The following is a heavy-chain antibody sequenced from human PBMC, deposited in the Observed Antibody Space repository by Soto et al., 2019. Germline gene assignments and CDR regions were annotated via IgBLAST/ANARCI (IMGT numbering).Heavy chain of an antibody. CDR2: IAYDGSNK. CDR3: AKLGFDSSGASSVFDV. J-gene: IGHJ4*02. D-gene: IGHD3-22*01. V-gene: IGHV3-30*18. CDR1: GFSFISDG. Sequence: GGSLILSCAASGFSFISDGMHWVRQAPGKGLEWLTIIAYDGSNKYYADSVKGRFTISRDNSKNTLYLQMNSLRVEDTAVYYCAKLGFDSSGASSVFDVWGQGT.